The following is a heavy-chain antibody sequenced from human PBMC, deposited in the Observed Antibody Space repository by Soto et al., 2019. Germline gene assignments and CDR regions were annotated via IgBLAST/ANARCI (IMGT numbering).Heavy chain of an antibody. J-gene: IGHJ4*02. CDR1: GYTVTSYG. D-gene: IGHD3-10*01. Sequence: QVQLVQSGAEVKKPGASVKVSCKASGYTVTSYGISWVRQAPGQGLEWMGWISAYNGNTNYAQKLQARVTMTTDTSTSTAYRELRSLRSDDTAVYYCARSQTHYYGAGSYFQYWGQGTLVTVSS. CDR2: ISAYNGNT. CDR3: ARSQTHYYGAGSYFQY. V-gene: IGHV1-18*01.